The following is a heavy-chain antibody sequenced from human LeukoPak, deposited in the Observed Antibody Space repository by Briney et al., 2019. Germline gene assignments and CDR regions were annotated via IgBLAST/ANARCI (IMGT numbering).Heavy chain of an antibody. CDR3: ASGIRDYYYYGLDV. D-gene: IGHD1-14*01. J-gene: IGHJ6*02. CDR2: ILGSGLNT. Sequence: GGSLRLSCAASGFDFSNYAMTWVRQAPGKGLEWVSTILGSGLNTYYADSVKGRFTISRDNSKNTLYLQMNSLRAVATAVYFCASGIRDYYYYGLDVWGHGTTVTVSS. V-gene: IGHV3-23*01. CDR1: GFDFSNYA.